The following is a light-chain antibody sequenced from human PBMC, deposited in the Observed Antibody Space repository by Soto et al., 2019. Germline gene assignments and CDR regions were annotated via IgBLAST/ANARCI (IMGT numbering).Light chain of an antibody. J-gene: IGLJ2*01. V-gene: IGLV1-44*01. CDR3: AAWDDSLNGGVV. CDR1: SSNIGSNT. Sequence: QSVLTQPPSASGTPGQRFTISCSGSSSNIGSNTVNWYQQLPGTAPNLLIYINNQRPSGVPDRFSGSKSGTSAFLAISGLQSEDEADYYCAAWDDSLNGGVVFGGGTKLTVL. CDR2: INN.